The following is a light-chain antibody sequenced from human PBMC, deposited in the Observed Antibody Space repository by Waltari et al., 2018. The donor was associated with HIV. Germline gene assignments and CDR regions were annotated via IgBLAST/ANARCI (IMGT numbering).Light chain of an antibody. CDR2: DVS. J-gene: IGLJ2*01. Sequence: QSALTQPASVSGSPGQPITISCTGTSSDVGGYNHVSSYQQHPAKAPKLMIYDVSNRPSGVSNRFSGSKSGNTASLTISGLQAEDEADYYCSSYTSSSTLVVFGGGTKLTVL. CDR1: SSDVGGYNH. V-gene: IGLV2-14*03. CDR3: SSYTSSSTLVV.